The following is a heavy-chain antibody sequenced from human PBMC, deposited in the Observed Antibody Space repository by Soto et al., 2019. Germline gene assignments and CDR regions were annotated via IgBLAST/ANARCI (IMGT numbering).Heavy chain of an antibody. CDR3: AIDSYCCTTYGYAADAFDI. CDR2: GST. Sequence: GSTKYNPSFKSRVTISVDTSKNQFALQLSSVTAADTAVYYCAIDSYCCTTYGYAADAFDIWGQGTMVTVSS. V-gene: IGHV4-59*01. D-gene: IGHD2-2*01. J-gene: IGHJ3*02.